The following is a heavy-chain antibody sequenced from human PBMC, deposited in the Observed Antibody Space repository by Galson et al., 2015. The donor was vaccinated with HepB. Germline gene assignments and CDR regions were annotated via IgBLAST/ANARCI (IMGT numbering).Heavy chain of an antibody. D-gene: IGHD5-18*01. CDR2: ISTYSGNT. Sequence: SVKVSCKASGYTFINYDISWVRQAPGQGLEWVGWISTYSGNTDYAQKLQGRVTMTTDTSTSTVYMELRSLRSNDTAVYYCARGRYSYRDYWGQGTLVTVSS. J-gene: IGHJ4*02. V-gene: IGHV1-18*01. CDR3: ARGRYSYRDY. CDR1: GYTFINYD.